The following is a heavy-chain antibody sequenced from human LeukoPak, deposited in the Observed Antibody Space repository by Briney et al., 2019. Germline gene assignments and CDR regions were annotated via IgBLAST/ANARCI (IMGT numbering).Heavy chain of an antibody. CDR1: GGTFSSYA. CDR3: AKEKAAWYPFDY. V-gene: IGHV1-69*04. J-gene: IGHJ4*02. Sequence: SVKVSCKASGGTFSSYAISWVRQAPGQGLEWMGRIIPILGIANYAQKFQGRVTITADKSTSTAYMELSSLRAEDTAVYYCAKEKAAWYPFDYWGQGTLVTVSS. CDR2: IIPILGIA. D-gene: IGHD6-13*01.